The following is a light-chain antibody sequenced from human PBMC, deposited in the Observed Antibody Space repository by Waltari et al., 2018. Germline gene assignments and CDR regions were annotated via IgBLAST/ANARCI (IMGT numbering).Light chain of an antibody. CDR1: QSVSSSF. J-gene: IGKJ5*01. CDR2: DAS. V-gene: IGKV3-11*01. CDR3: QQRSDWPPH. Sequence: IVLTQSPATLSLSPGERATLSCRASQSVSSSFLAWYQQTPGQAPRLLIYDASNRATGIPARFSGSGSGTDFTLTISSLEPEDFAVYYCQQRSDWPPHFGQGTRLEMK.